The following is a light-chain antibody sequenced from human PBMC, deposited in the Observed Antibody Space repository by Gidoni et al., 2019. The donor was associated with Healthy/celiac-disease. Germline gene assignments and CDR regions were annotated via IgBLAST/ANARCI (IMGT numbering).Light chain of an antibody. CDR2: DAS. Sequence: DIQMTQSPSSLSASVGDRVTITCRASQSISSYLNWYQQKPGKAPKLLIYDASSLQSGFPSRFSGSGSGTDCTLTISSLQPEDFATYYCQQSYSTLPYTFGQWTKLEIK. CDR1: QSISSY. J-gene: IGKJ2*01. V-gene: IGKV1-39*01. CDR3: QQSYSTLPYT.